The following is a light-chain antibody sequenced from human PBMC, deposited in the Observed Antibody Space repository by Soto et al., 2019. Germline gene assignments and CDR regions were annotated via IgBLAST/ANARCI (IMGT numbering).Light chain of an antibody. CDR1: SSNIGAGYD. V-gene: IGLV1-40*01. Sequence: QPVLTQPPSVSGAPGQRVTISCTGSSSNIGAGYDVHWYQQLPGTAPKLLIYGNSNRPSGVPERFSGSKSGTSASLAITGLQAEDEADYYCQSYDSSLSGSVVFGGGTKLTVL. CDR3: QSYDSSLSGSVV. CDR2: GNS. J-gene: IGLJ2*01.